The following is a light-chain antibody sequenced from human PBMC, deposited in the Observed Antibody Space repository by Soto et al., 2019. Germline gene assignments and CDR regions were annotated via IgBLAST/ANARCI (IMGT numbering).Light chain of an antibody. V-gene: IGLV1-44*01. J-gene: IGLJ1*01. CDR2: ENN. Sequence: QSVLTQPPSASGAPGQRVTISCSGSASNIGRDPVNWYQQVPGTAPKLLIYENNHRPSGVPDRFSGSKSGTSASLVISGLQSEDEAGYFCAGWDGSLKGFVFGTGTKVTVL. CDR3: AGWDGSLKGFV. CDR1: ASNIGRDP.